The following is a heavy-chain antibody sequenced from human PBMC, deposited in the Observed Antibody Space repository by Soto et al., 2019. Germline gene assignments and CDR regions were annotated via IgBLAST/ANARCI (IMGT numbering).Heavy chain of an antibody. D-gene: IGHD5-12*01. Sequence: EVQVLESGGGLVQPGGSLRLSCAASGFTIRNYAMSWVRQAPGKALEWVAGISGTTDRTYYRESVEGRFTIFKDTSKNTLYLEMNSLRAEDTALYRCEGSWTWGQGTLVTVSS. CDR1: GFTIRNYA. V-gene: IGHV3-23*02. CDR3: EGSWT. J-gene: IGHJ1*01. CDR2: ISGTTDRT.